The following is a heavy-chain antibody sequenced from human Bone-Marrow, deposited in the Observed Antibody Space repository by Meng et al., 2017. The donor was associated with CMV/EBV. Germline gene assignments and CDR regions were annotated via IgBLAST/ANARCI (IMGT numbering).Heavy chain of an antibody. CDR3: ARDLSLLRSQTYYYGMDV. CDR1: GYTFTSYY. J-gene: IGHJ6*02. V-gene: IGHV1-46*01. Sequence: ASVKVSCKASGYTFTSYYMHWVRQAPGQGLEWMGIINPSGGSTSYAQKFQGRVTMTRDTSTSTVYMELSSLRSEDTAVYYCARDLSLLRSQTYYYGMDVWGQGTTVTVS. CDR2: INPSGGST. D-gene: IGHD3-3*01.